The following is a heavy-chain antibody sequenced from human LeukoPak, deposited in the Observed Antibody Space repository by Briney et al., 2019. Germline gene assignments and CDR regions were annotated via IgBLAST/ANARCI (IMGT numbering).Heavy chain of an antibody. CDR1: GFTFSSYA. Sequence: PGGSLRLSCAASGFTFSSYAMSWVRQAPGKGLEWGAFIRYDGSNKYYADSVKGRFNISRDNSKNTLYLQMHSLRAEDTAVYYCAKDRETYNYGSGSYGPGFDYWGQGTLVTTSS. V-gene: IGHV3-30*02. CDR3: AKDRETYNYGSGSYGPGFDY. CDR2: IRYDGSNK. J-gene: IGHJ4*02. D-gene: IGHD3-10*01.